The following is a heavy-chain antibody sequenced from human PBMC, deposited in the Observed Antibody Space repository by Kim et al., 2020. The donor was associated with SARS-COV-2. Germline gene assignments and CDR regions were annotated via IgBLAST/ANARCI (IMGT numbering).Heavy chain of an antibody. J-gene: IGHJ3*02. CDR1: GFTFSDHY. D-gene: IGHD4-17*01. V-gene: IGHV3-72*01. CDR2: TRNKANSYTT. CDR3: ARGSIVYGDTGGAFDI. Sequence: GGSLRLSCAASGFTFSDHYMDWVRQAPGKGLEWVGRTRNKANSYTTEYAASVKGRFTISRDDSKNSLYLQMNSLKTEDTAVYYCARGSIVYGDTGGAFDIWGQGTMVTVSS.